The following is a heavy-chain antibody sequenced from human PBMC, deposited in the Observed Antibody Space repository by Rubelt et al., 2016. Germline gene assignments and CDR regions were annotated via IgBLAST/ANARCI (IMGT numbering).Heavy chain of an antibody. J-gene: IGHJ4*02. CDR2: ISGNGGST. CDR1: GFTYTYST. Sequence: ASGFTYTYSTMTWVRQAPGKGLEWVSAISGNGGSTYYADSVRGRFTISRDNSRNTLYLQMNSLRAEDTAVYYCARTYYYDSSGYSDPLYYFDYWGQGTLVTVSS. V-gene: IGHV3-23*01. D-gene: IGHD3-22*01. CDR3: ARTYYYDSSGYSDPLYYFDY.